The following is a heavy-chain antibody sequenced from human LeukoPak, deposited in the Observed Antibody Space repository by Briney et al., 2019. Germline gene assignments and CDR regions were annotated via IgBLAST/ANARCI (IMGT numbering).Heavy chain of an antibody. CDR3: ATVGHDYVWGSYDGAFDI. D-gene: IGHD3-16*01. V-gene: IGHV1-24*01. Sequence: RASVKVSCKVSGYTLTELSMHWVRQAPGKGLEWTGGFDPEDGETIYAQKFQGRVTMTEDTSTDTAYMELSSLRSEDTAVYYCATVGHDYVWGSYDGAFDIWGQGTMVTVSS. CDR1: GYTLTELS. CDR2: FDPEDGET. J-gene: IGHJ3*02.